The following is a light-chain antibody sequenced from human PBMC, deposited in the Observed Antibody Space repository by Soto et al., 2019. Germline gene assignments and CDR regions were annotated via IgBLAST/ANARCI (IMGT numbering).Light chain of an antibody. V-gene: IGKV1-39*01. CDR1: QSITTY. Sequence: DIPMTQSPSSLSASVGDRVTISCRASQSITTYLNWYQQKPRQAPKLLIYAASSLQSGVPSRFCGSGSGADFTLTISSLQPEDFATYYCQQSYSFPLTFGGGTRVEIK. J-gene: IGKJ4*01. CDR3: QQSYSFPLT. CDR2: AAS.